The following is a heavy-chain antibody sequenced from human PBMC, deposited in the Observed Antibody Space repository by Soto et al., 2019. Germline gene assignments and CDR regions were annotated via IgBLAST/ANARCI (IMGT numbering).Heavy chain of an antibody. CDR1: GYTFTNYA. V-gene: IGHV1-3*01. Sequence: ASVKVSCKASGYTFTNYAMDWVRQAPGERLEWMGRINVGNGNTKYSQKLDGRVTITRDTSASIVYMELSSLRSEDTALYYCARGDYRGGWSSGIDYWGQGPLVTVSS. CDR3: ARGDYRGGWSSGIDY. J-gene: IGHJ4*02. CDR2: INVGNGNT. D-gene: IGHD6-19*01.